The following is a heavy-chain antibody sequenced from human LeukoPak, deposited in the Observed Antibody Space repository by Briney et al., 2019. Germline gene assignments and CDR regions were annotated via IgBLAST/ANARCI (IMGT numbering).Heavy chain of an antibody. CDR3: AGYCSGGSCYDDAFDI. CDR2: IRYDGSKK. Sequence: GGSLRLSCAASGFTFSSYGIHWVRQAPGKGLEWVTFIRYDGSKKYYADSVKGRFTISRDNAKNSLYLQMNSLRAEDTAVYYCAGYCSGGSCYDDAFDIWGQGTMVTVSS. J-gene: IGHJ3*02. D-gene: IGHD2-15*01. V-gene: IGHV3-30*02. CDR1: GFTFSSYG.